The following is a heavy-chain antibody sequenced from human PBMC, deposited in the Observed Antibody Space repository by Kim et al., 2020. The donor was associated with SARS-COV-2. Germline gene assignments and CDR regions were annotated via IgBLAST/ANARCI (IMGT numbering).Heavy chain of an antibody. Sequence: SETLYLTCTVSGGSISSSSYYWGWIRQPPGKGLEWIGSIYYSGSTYYNPSLKSRVTISVDTSKNQFSLKLSSVTAADTAVYYCARRNVGWVRVLREFDYWGQGTLVTVYS. CDR2: IYYSGST. CDR3: ARRNVGWVRVLREFDY. CDR1: GGSISSSSYY. V-gene: IGHV4-39*01. J-gene: IGHJ4*02. D-gene: IGHD3-10*01.